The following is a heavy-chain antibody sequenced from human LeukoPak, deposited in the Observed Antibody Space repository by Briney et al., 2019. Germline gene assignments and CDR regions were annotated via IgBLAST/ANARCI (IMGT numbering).Heavy chain of an antibody. D-gene: IGHD3-22*01. J-gene: IGHJ4*02. CDR1: GGTFSSYA. CDR3: AAPSRYDSSGYYPNYFDY. Sequence: ASVKVSCKASGGTFSSYAISWVRQAPGQGLEWMGGIIPIFGTANYAQKFQGRVTITADESTSTAYMELSSLRSEDTAVYYCAAPSRYDSSGYYPNYFDYWGRGTLVTVSS. V-gene: IGHV1-69*01. CDR2: IIPIFGTA.